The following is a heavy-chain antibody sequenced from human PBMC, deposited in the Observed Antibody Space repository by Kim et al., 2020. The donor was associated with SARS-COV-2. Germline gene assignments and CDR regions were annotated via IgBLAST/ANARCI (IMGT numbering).Heavy chain of an antibody. D-gene: IGHD5-12*01. CDR2: P. V-gene: IGHV7-4-1*02. CDR3: ARDGYGTNFPDH. J-gene: IGHJ4*02. Sequence: PTYAQAFTGRFVFSLDTSVDTAYLQITGLKAEDTAMYYCARDGYGTNFPDHWGQGTLVTVSS.